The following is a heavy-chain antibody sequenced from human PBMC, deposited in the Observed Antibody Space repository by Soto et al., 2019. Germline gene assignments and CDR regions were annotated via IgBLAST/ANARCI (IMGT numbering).Heavy chain of an antibody. Sequence: LRLSCSASGFTFSSYSMNWVRQAPGKGLEWVSSISSSSSYIYYADSVEGRFTISRDNAKNSLYLQMNSLRAEDTAVYYCARDSAVFWSGYYGPRGNWFDPWGQGTLVTVSS. CDR2: ISSSSSYI. CDR1: GFTFSSYS. V-gene: IGHV3-21*01. D-gene: IGHD3-3*01. CDR3: ARDSAVFWSGYYGPRGNWFDP. J-gene: IGHJ5*02.